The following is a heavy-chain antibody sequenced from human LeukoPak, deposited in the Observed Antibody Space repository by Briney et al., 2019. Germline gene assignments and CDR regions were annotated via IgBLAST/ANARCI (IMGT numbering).Heavy chain of an antibody. J-gene: IGHJ4*02. CDR3: ARGARISSSWYSSV. D-gene: IGHD2-2*01. Sequence: ASVKVSCKTSGYTFSNYGVSWVRQAPGQGLEWMGWISAYNNNTNYAQKFQGRLTMTTDTSKSTAYMELRSLRSDDTAVYYCARGARISSSWYSSVWGQGTLITVS. V-gene: IGHV1-18*01. CDR2: ISAYNNNT. CDR1: GYTFSNYG.